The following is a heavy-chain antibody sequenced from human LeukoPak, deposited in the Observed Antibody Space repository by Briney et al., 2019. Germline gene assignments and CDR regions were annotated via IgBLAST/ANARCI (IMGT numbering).Heavy chain of an antibody. CDR2: IFNTGNT. V-gene: IGHV4-39*01. CDR3: ARHLRAAAGTTFYYYYYMDV. D-gene: IGHD6-13*01. J-gene: IGHJ6*03. CDR1: GGSISSSSYY. Sequence: SETLSLTCTVSGGSISSSSYYWGRIRQPPGKGLEWIGSIFNTGNTYYNPSLKSRVTISVDTPKNQFSLNLSSVTAADTAVYYCARHLRAAAGTTFYYYYYMDVWGKGTTVTISS.